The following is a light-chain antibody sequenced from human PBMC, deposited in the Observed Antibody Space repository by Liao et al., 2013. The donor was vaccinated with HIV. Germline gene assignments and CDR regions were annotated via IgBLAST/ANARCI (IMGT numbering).Light chain of an antibody. J-gene: IGLJ1*01. CDR3: QTWDVNAAYV. CDR1: DVGGKS. CDR2: HNN. Sequence: SYELTQPPSVSVAPGETAIITCAGSDVGGKSVHWYQQKPGQSPVLVIYHNNKRPSGIPERFSGSKSGITATLTITGTQAMDEADYYCQTWDVNAAYVFATGTKVTVL. V-gene: IGLV3-1*01.